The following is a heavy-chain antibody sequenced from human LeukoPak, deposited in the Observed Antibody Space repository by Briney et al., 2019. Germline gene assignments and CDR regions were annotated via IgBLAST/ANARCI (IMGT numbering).Heavy chain of an antibody. CDR2: IYTSGST. D-gene: IGHD3-22*01. CDR3: ARVGFYDSSGYSDY. CDR1: GGSISSYY. Sequence: SETLSLTCTVSGGSISSYYWSWIRQPAGKGLEWIGRIYTSGSTNYNPSLKSRVTMSVDTSKNQFSLKLSSVTAADTAVYYCARVGFYDSSGYSDYWGQGTLVTVSS. V-gene: IGHV4-4*07. J-gene: IGHJ4*02.